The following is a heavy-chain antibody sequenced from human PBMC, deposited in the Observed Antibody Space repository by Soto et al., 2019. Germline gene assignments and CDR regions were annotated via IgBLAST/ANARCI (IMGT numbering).Heavy chain of an antibody. J-gene: IGHJ6*02. CDR3: ARGLRTIFGVVIYYYYYGMDV. V-gene: IGHV1-8*01. CDR2: MNPNSGNT. CDR1: GYTFTSYD. Sequence: ASVTVSCKASGYTFTSYDINWVRQATGQGLEWMGWMNPNSGNTDYAQKFQGRVTMTRNTSISTAYMELSSLRSEDTAVYYCARGLRTIFGVVIYYYYYGMDVWGQGTTVTVSS. D-gene: IGHD3-3*01.